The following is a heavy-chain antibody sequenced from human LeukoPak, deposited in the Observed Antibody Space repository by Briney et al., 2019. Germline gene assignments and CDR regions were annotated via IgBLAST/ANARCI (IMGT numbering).Heavy chain of an antibody. D-gene: IGHD5-18*01. CDR2: IYSGGST. CDR1: GFTVSSNY. V-gene: IGHV3-66*01. J-gene: IGHJ4*02. Sequence: PGGSLRLSCAASGFTVSSNYMSWVRQAPGKGLEWVSVIYSGGSTYYADSVKGRFTISRDNSKNTPYLQMNSLRAEDTAVYYCATHTAMDPGGASDYWGQGTLVTVSS. CDR3: ATHTAMDPGGASDY.